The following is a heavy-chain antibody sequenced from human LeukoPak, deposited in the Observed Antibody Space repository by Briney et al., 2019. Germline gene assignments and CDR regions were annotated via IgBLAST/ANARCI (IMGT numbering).Heavy chain of an antibody. CDR2: IWSDGNNR. V-gene: IGHV3-30*02. D-gene: IGHD2-8*02. Sequence: PGGSLRLSCAASGFTLRNFGMLWVGQATGKGLEWVSFIWSDGNNRFYADSVKGRFTISRDNSKNMLYLQMDTLRAEDTALYYCAKDPGASVSGFYMDVWGKGTTVIVSS. J-gene: IGHJ6*03. CDR3: AKDPGASVSGFYMDV. CDR1: GFTLRNFG.